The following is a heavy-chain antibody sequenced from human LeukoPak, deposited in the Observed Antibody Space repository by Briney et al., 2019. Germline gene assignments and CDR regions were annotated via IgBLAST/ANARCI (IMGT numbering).Heavy chain of an antibody. J-gene: IGHJ4*02. V-gene: IGHV3-23*01. D-gene: IGHD1-26*01. CDR2: ISGGGGST. CDR1: GFTFSTYA. Sequence: GGSLRLSCAASGFTFSTYAMSWVRQAPGKGLEWVSTISGGGGSTYYADSVKGRFTISRDNSKNTLYLQVNSLRAEDTAVYYCAKGGKWDVTPFDYWGQGTLVTVSS. CDR3: AKGGKWDVTPFDY.